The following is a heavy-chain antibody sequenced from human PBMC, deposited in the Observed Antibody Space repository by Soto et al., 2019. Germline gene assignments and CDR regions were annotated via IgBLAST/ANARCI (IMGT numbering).Heavy chain of an antibody. CDR2: IYSGGST. V-gene: IGHV3-66*01. CDR1: EFTVSSNY. Sequence: VEALKVSWSASEFTVSSNYRSWVLQTPCKGLGWVSVIYSGGSTYYADSVKGRFTISRDNSKNTLYLQMNSLRAEDTAVYYCARDQSPLLWFGELLSDGMEVWGQGTTVTVSS. CDR3: ARDQSPLLWFGELLSDGMEV. D-gene: IGHD3-10*01. J-gene: IGHJ6*02.